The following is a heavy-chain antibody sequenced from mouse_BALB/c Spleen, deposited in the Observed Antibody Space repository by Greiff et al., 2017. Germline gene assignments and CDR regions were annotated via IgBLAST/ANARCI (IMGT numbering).Heavy chain of an antibody. CDR2: ISSGGSYT. CDR1: GFTFSSYG. Sequence: EVQGVESGGDLVKPGGSLKLSCAASGFTFSSYGMSWVRQTPDKRLEWVATISSGGSYTYYPDSVKGRFTISRDNAKNTLYLKMSSLKSEDTAMYYCARQGGLYDGYYGYFDYWGQGTTLTVSS. J-gene: IGHJ2*01. CDR3: ARQGGLYDGYYGYFDY. D-gene: IGHD2-3*01. V-gene: IGHV5-6*01.